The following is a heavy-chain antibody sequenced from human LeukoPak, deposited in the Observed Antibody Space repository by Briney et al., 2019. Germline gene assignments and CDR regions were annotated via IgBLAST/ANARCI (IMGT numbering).Heavy chain of an antibody. Sequence: KASETLSLTCTVSGGSINSYYWSWIRQPPGKGLEWVGYIYYSGSTNYKPSLKRRVTISVDTSKNQFSLKLSSVTAADTAVYYCARGGRFGGPYYYYYYMDVWGKGTTVTVSS. CDR3: ARGGRFGGPYYYYYYMDV. D-gene: IGHD3-10*01. CDR2: IYYSGST. CDR1: GGSINSYY. V-gene: IGHV4-59*12. J-gene: IGHJ6*03.